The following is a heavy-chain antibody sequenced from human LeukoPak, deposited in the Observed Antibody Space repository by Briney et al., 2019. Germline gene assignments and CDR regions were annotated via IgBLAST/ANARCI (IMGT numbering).Heavy chain of an antibody. CDR1: GFTFSTYA. J-gene: IGHJ3*02. CDR3: ARDAYSGYDDAFDI. D-gene: IGHD5-12*01. Sequence: GGSLRLSCAVSGFTFSTYAMSWVRQAPGKGLEWVSGISGSGGGTYYADSVKGRFAISRDNAKNSVNLQMNSLRAEDTAVYYCARDAYSGYDDAFDIWGQGTMVTVSS. CDR2: ISGSGGGT. V-gene: IGHV3-23*01.